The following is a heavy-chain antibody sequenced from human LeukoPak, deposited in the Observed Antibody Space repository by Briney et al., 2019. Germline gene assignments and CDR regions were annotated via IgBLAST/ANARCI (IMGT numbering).Heavy chain of an antibody. Sequence: PSQTLSLTCTVSGGSISSGSYYWSWTRQPAGKGLEWIGRIYTSGSTNYNPSLKSRVTISVDTSKNQFSLKLSSVTAADTAVYYCARDGDSSGYLDYWGQGTLVTVSS. CDR3: ARDGDSSGYLDY. V-gene: IGHV4-61*02. CDR1: GGSISSGSYY. D-gene: IGHD3-22*01. J-gene: IGHJ4*02. CDR2: IYTSGST.